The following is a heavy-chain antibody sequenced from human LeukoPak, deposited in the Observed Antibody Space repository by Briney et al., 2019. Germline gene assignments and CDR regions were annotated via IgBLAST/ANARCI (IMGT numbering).Heavy chain of an antibody. Sequence: SETLSLTCTVSGYSISSGYYWGWIRQPPGKGLEWIGSIYYSGSTYYNPSLKSRVTISVDTSKNQFSLKLSSVTAADTAVYYCARERRGYYYYMDVWGKGTTVTVSS. CDR1: GYSISSGYY. J-gene: IGHJ6*03. CDR2: IYYSGST. V-gene: IGHV4-38-2*02. CDR3: ARERRGYYYYMDV.